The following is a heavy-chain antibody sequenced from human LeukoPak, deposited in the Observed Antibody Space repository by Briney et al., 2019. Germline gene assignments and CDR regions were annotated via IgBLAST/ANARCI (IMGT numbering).Heavy chain of an antibody. CDR1: GFTFSSYS. Sequence: PGGSLRLSCAASGFTFSSYSMNWVRQAPGKGLEWVSSISSSSSYIYYADSVKGRFTISRDNAKNSLYLQMNSLRAEDTAVYYCARPFGYSSGRRWLDPWGQGTLVTVSS. D-gene: IGHD6-19*01. CDR2: ISSSSSYI. CDR3: ARPFGYSSGRRWLDP. J-gene: IGHJ5*02. V-gene: IGHV3-21*01.